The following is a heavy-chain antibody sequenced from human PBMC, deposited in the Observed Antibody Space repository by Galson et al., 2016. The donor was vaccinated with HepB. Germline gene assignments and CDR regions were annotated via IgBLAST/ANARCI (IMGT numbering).Heavy chain of an antibody. J-gene: IGHJ5*02. Sequence: ETLSLTCGVYGGSFSGYYWSWIRQPPGKGLEWIGEIDHIGNTNHNPSLESRVTISVETPKNQFSLKLSSVTAADTAVYYCARIAAAGTWWFDPWGQGTLVTVSS. V-gene: IGHV4-34*01. CDR3: ARIAAAGTWWFDP. D-gene: IGHD6-13*01. CDR1: GGSFSGYY. CDR2: IDHIGNT.